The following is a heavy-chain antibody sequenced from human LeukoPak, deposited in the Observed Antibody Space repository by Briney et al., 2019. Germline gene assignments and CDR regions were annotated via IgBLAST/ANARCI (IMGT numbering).Heavy chain of an antibody. CDR1: GFTFNSYW. Sequence: PGGSLGLSCTVSGFTFNSYWMTWVRQAPGKGLEWVANVKQDGNEKNYVDSVKGRFTISRDSAKNSLYLQMNSLRVEDTAVYYCATGYSSGWYFYFQHWGQGSLVSVSS. J-gene: IGHJ1*01. CDR3: ATGYSSGWYFYFQH. V-gene: IGHV3-7*01. D-gene: IGHD2-15*01. CDR2: VKQDGNEK.